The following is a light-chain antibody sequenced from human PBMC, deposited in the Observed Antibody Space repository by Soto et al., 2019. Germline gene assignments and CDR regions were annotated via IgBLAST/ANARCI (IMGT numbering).Light chain of an antibody. CDR3: QQYGGSPLLT. Sequence: IVLTQSPGTLSLSPGDRATLSCRTSRAISSSFLAWYQQKPGQAPRLLIYGASSRATGIPDRFSGSGSGTDFTLIISRLEPEDFAVYYCQQYGGSPLLTFGPGTKVDNK. V-gene: IGKV3-20*01. J-gene: IGKJ3*01. CDR2: GAS. CDR1: RAISSSF.